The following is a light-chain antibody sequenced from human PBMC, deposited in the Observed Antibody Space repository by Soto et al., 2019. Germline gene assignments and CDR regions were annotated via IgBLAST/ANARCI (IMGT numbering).Light chain of an antibody. CDR1: QNIASH. Sequence: DIQMTQSPSSLSASVGDSVTITCRASQNIASHLNWYQQKPGKAPKLLIFAASNLQSGVPSRFSGSGSGTDFTLTISSLQPEDFASYFCQESHSAPSSFGQGTRLEI. J-gene: IGKJ2*01. V-gene: IGKV1-39*01. CDR2: AAS. CDR3: QESHSAPSS.